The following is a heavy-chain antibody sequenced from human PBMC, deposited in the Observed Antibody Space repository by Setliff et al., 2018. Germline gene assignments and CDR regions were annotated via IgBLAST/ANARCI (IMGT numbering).Heavy chain of an antibody. Sequence: SETLSLTCAVYGGSFSGYYWSWIRQPPGKGLEWIGEINHSGSTNYNPSLKSRVTISVDTSKNQFSLKLSSVTAADTAVYYCARVPNFWSGYLDYWGQGALITVS. CDR3: ARVPNFWSGYLDY. V-gene: IGHV4-34*01. D-gene: IGHD3-3*01. J-gene: IGHJ4*02. CDR1: GGSFSGYY. CDR2: INHSGST.